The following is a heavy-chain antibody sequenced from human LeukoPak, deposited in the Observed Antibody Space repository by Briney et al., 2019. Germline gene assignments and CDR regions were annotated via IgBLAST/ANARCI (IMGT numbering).Heavy chain of an antibody. V-gene: IGHV1-2*02. CDR3: ATLCPGYSRSWQRFEL. CDR1: GYTFTGYY. D-gene: IGHD6-13*01. Sequence: ASVTVSCTASGYTFTGYYMHWVRQAPGQGLEWMGWINPNSGGTNYAQKFQGRVTMTRDTYIRTAYMEVSRLRSDDRAVYYCATLCPGYSRSWQRFELWGEGTGVTVSS. CDR2: INPNSGGT. J-gene: IGHJ5*02.